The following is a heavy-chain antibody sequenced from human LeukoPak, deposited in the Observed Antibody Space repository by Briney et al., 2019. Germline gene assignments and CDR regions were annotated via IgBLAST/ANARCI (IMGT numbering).Heavy chain of an antibody. CDR1: GYTFTSYD. V-gene: IGHV1-8*03. Sequence: ASVKVSCKASGYTFTSYDINWVRQATGQGLEWMGWMNPNSGNTGYAQKFQGRVTITRNTSISTAYMELSSLRSEDTAVYYCARRSGSYYGFDIWGQGTMVTVSS. D-gene: IGHD1-26*01. CDR2: MNPNSGNT. J-gene: IGHJ3*02. CDR3: ARRSGSYYGFDI.